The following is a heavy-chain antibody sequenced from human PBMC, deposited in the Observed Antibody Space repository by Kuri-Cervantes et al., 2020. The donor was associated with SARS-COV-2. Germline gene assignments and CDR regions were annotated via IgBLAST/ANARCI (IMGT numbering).Heavy chain of an antibody. CDR1: GGSFSGYF. CDR2: INHSGST. V-gene: IGHV4-34*01. Sequence: ETLSLTCAVYGGSFSGYFWSWIRQPPGKGLEWIGEINHSGSTNYNPSLKSRVIMSVDTSKNQFSLKLSSVTAADTAVYYCARGAVIMDVWGQGTTVTVSS. D-gene: IGHD2-21*01. J-gene: IGHJ6*02. CDR3: ARGAVIMDV.